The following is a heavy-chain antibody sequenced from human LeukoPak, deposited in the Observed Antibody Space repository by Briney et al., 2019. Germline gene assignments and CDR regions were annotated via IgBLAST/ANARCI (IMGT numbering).Heavy chain of an antibody. Sequence: ASVKVSCKASGGTFSSYAISWVRQAPGQGLEWMGGIIPIFGTASYAQKFQGRVTMTRDTSTSTVYMELSSLRSEDTAVYYCARDSDSSGYCFDYWGQGTLVTVSS. CDR1: GGTFSSYA. V-gene: IGHV1-69*05. D-gene: IGHD3-22*01. J-gene: IGHJ4*02. CDR3: ARDSDSSGYCFDY. CDR2: IIPIFGTA.